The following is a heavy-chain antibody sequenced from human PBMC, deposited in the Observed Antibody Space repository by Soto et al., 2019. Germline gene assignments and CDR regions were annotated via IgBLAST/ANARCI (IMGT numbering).Heavy chain of an antibody. CDR3: RRDRLGGSRVDTAYSIGC. J-gene: IGHJ1*01. V-gene: IGHV3-49*03. D-gene: IGHD5-18*01. Sequence: GGTLRRSGRSYGFTYGDYAMSWFRQAPGKGQKRVGLIRSKAYGGTTEYAASVKGRLIISRDDSRSIAYLYTNNQRIEDTILSYYRRDRLGGSRVDTAYSIGCWGQGTLDTVSS. CDR1: GFTYGDYA. CDR2: IRSKAYGGTT.